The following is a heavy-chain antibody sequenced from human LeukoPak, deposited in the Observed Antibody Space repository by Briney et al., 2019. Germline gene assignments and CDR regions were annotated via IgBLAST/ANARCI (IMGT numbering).Heavy chain of an antibody. V-gene: IGHV3-23*01. CDR3: AKAPTFSSGGPWCFDY. CDR1: GFTFSSYA. CDR2: ISGSGGST. D-gene: IGHD6-19*01. J-gene: IGHJ4*02. Sequence: PGGSLRLSCAASGFTFSSYAMSWVRQAPGKGREGVSAISGSGGSTYYADSVKGRFTISRDNSKNTLYLQMNSLRAEDTAVYYCAKAPTFSSGGPWCFDYWGQGTLVTVSS.